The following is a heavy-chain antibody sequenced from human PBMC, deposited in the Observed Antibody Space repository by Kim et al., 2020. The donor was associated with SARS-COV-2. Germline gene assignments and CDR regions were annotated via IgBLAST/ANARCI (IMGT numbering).Heavy chain of an antibody. CDR3: ARVPPYSVRFLEWHKNWFDL. Sequence: ASVKVSCKASGYTFSTSGVSWVRQAPGQGLEWIGWISAKSGNTDYAQRIQDRVNMTTDTSTSTAYLELRSLTSDDTAVYYCARVPPYSVRFLEWHKNWFDLWGQGTLVTVSS. D-gene: IGHD3-3*01. CDR1: GYTFSTSG. CDR2: ISAKSGNT. J-gene: IGHJ5*02. V-gene: IGHV1-18*01.